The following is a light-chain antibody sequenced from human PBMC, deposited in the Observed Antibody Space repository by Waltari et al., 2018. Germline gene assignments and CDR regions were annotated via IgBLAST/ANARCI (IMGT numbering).Light chain of an antibody. Sequence: QSALTQPASVSGSPGQSITISCTGTSSDVGAYSYVSWYQQFPGKVPKLIIYDVIRLPSGVSNRFSGSKSGNTASLTISGLQGEDEAHYYCNSYTNNSTLVFGGGTELTVL. CDR3: NSYTNNSTLV. J-gene: IGLJ3*02. V-gene: IGLV2-14*01. CDR2: DVI. CDR1: SSDVGAYSY.